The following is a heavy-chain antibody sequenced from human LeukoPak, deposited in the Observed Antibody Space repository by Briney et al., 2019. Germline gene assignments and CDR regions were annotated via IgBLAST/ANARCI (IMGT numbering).Heavy chain of an antibody. V-gene: IGHV3-74*01. CDR1: GFTFSTYW. D-gene: IGHD2-2*01. CDR2: INSDGSWT. CDR3: VSFYETY. J-gene: IGHJ4*02. Sequence: GGSLRLSCAASGFTFSTYWMHWVRQAPGKGLVWVSHINSDGSWTSYADSVKGRFTISKDNAKNTVYLQMNNLRAEDTAVYYCVSFYETYWGRGTLVTVSS.